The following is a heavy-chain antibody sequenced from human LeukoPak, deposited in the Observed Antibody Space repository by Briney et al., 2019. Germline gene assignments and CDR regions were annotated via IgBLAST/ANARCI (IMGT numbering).Heavy chain of an antibody. Sequence: PSETLSLTCAVYGGSFSGYYWSWIRQPPGKGLEWIGEINHSGSTNYNPSLKSRVTISVDTSKNQFSLKLSSVTAADTAVYYCARGIAAAGSRGDYWGQGILVTVSS. D-gene: IGHD6-13*01. CDR2: INHSGST. V-gene: IGHV4-34*01. J-gene: IGHJ4*02. CDR3: ARGIAAAGSRGDY. CDR1: GGSFSGYY.